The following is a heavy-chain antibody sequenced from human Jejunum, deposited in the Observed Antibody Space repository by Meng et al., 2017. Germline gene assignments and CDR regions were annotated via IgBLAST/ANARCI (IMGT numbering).Heavy chain of an antibody. V-gene: IGHV3-48*03. CDR1: GFIFSSFE. D-gene: IGHD1-1*01. J-gene: IGHJ3*02. CDR3: AREAGNLRAFDI. CDR2: ISNGGGRTI. Sequence: GESLKISCEVSGFIFSSFEMNWVRQAPGKGLEWVSYISNGGGRTIYYADSVKGRFTISRDNAKNSLYLQMSSLRAEDTAIYYCAREAGNLRAFDIWGQGKRV.